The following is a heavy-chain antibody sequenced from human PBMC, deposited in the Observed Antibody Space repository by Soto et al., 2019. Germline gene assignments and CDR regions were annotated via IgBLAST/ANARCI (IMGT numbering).Heavy chain of an antibody. D-gene: IGHD6-19*01. CDR1: GDSFSSSSSY. J-gene: IGHJ4*02. CDR2: IYYSGRT. Sequence: QLQLQESGPGLVQTSETLYLTCTVSGDSFSSSSSYWSWIRQPPGRRLEWIGKIYYSGRTCYNPSLQSRVTISVDTSKNQFPLKLSSVTAADTAVYFSARLLAVATDRSIDYWGQG. V-gene: IGHV4-39*01. CDR3: ARLLAVATDRSIDY.